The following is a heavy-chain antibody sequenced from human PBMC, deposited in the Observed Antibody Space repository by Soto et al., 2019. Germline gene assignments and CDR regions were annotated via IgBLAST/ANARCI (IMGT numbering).Heavy chain of an antibody. CDR3: ARDPYSGADIDVDC. V-gene: IGHV3-30-3*01. CDR2: ISYDGSNK. J-gene: IGHJ4*02. CDR1: GFTFRSYA. Sequence: GGSLRLSFAASGFTFRSYAMHWGRQAPGQGLEWVAVISYDGSNKYYADSVKDRCTISRDNSKNTLYLQTNTLRAEDTAVYYCARDPYSGADIDVDCWGQGT. D-gene: IGHD5-12*01.